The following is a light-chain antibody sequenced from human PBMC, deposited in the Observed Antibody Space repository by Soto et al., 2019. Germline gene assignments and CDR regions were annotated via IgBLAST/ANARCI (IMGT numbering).Light chain of an antibody. J-gene: IGLJ1*01. CDR2: EGS. Sequence: QSALTQPASVSGSPGQSITISCTGTSSDVGSYNLVSWYQQHPGKAPKLMIYEGSKRPSGISNRFSGSKSGNTASLTISGLQAEDEAEYYCCSYADGSRIYVFGSGTKVTVL. V-gene: IGLV2-23*01. CDR1: SSDVGSYNL. CDR3: CSYADGSRIYV.